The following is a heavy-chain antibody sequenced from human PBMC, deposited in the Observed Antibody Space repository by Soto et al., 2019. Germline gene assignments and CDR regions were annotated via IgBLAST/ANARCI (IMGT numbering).Heavy chain of an antibody. Sequence: QVQLVESGGGVVQPGRSLRLSCSGSGFTFSNYIIHWVRQAPGKGLEWVAIILHDGNNKYYADSVKGRFTISRDNSKNTLYLQMNSLRTEDTAIYYCARDDEGGSYCDLGYWGQGTLVTVSS. D-gene: IGHD3-10*01. CDR1: GFTFSNYI. J-gene: IGHJ4*02. V-gene: IGHV3-30-3*01. CDR2: ILHDGNNK. CDR3: ARDDEGGSYCDLGY.